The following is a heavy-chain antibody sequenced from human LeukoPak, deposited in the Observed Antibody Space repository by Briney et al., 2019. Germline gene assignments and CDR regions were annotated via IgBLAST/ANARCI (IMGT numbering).Heavy chain of an antibody. CDR2: ISSSSSYI. Sequence: PGGSLRLSCAASGFTFSSYSMNWVRQAPGKGLEWVSSISSSSSYIYYADSVKGRFTISRDNAKNSLYLQMNSLRAEDTAVYYCASLGGSTSSYYMDVWGKGTTVTVSS. D-gene: IGHD2-2*01. CDR3: ASLGGSTSSYYMDV. V-gene: IGHV3-21*01. J-gene: IGHJ6*03. CDR1: GFTFSSYS.